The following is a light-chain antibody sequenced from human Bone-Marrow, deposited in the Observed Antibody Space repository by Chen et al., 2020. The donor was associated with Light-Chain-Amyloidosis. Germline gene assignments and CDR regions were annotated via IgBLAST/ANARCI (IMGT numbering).Light chain of an antibody. CDR3: QVWDRSSDRPV. V-gene: IGLV3-21*02. CDR1: NIGSTS. CDR2: DDS. J-gene: IGLJ3*02. Sequence: SYVLTQPSSVSVAPGQTATIACGGNNIGSTSVHWYQQTPGQAPLLVVYDDSDRPSGIPERVSGSNAGNTATLSIRRVEAGDEADYYWQVWDRSSDRPVFGGGTKLNVL.